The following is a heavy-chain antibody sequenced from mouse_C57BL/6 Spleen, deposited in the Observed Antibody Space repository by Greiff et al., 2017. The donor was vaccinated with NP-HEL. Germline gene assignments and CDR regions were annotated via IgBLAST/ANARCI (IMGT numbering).Heavy chain of an antibody. D-gene: IGHD1-1*01. V-gene: IGHV1-61*01. CDR1: GYTFTSYW. CDR3: AREYGSSYEGFAY. J-gene: IGHJ3*01. CDR2: IYPSDSET. Sequence: VQLQQPGAELVRPGSSVKLSCKASGYTFTSYWMDWVKQRPGQGLEWIGNIYPSDSETHYNQKFKDKATLTVDKSSSTAYMQLSSLTSEDSAVYYCAREYGSSYEGFAYWGQGTLVTVSA.